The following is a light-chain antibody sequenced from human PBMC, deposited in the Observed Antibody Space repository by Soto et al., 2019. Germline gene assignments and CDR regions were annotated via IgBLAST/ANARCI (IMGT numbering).Light chain of an antibody. CDR2: DVT. CDR3: CSHSASYTFV. CDR1: SSDVGGYNC. V-gene: IGLV2-11*01. J-gene: IGLJ1*01. Sequence: QSVLTQPRSVSGSPGQSVTISCTGTSSDVGGYNCVSWHQQHPGKAPQLIIYDVTQRPSGVPDRFSGSKSGNTAPLSISGLQAEDEADYYCCSHSASYTFVFGTGTKVTVL.